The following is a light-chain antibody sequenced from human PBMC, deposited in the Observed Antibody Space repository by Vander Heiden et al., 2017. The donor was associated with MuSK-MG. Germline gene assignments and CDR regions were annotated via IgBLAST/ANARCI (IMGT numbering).Light chain of an antibody. J-gene: IGKJ5*01. Sequence: DIVMTQSPDSLAVSLGERATINCKSSQSVLYSSNNKNYVAWYQKKPGQPTKLLIYWASTRESGVPDRCSGSGSGTDFTLTIRSLQAEDVAVYYCQQDDSTPVTFGQGTQVEIK. CDR1: QSVLYSSNNKNY. CDR2: WAS. CDR3: QQDDSTPVT. V-gene: IGKV4-1*01.